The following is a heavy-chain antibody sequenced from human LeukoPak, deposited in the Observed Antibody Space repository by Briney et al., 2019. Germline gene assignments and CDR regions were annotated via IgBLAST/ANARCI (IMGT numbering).Heavy chain of an antibody. CDR3: ARVKAYCGGDCYSGDDY. CDR2: IYYSGST. CDR1: GGSISSGDYY. J-gene: IGHJ4*02. Sequence: SETLSLTCTVSGGSISSGDYYWSWIRQPPGKGLEWIGYIYYSGSTYYNPSLKSRVTISVDTSKNQFSLKLSSVTAADTAVYYCARVKAYCGGDCYSGDDYWGQGTLVTVSS. D-gene: IGHD2-21*02. V-gene: IGHV4-30-4*01.